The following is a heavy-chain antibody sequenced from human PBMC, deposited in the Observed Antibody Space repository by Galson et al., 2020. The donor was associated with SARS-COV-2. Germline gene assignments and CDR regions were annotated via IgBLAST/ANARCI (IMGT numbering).Heavy chain of an antibody. D-gene: IGHD1-26*01. J-gene: IGHJ6*02. V-gene: IGHV1-46*01. CDR1: GYTFTSYY. Sequence: ASVKVSCKASGYTFTSYYMHWVRQAPGQGLEWMGIINPSGGSTSYAQKFQGRVTMTRDTSTSTVYMELSSLRSEDTAVYYCARDLTRTYSGSYEDYYYGMDVWGQGTTVTVSS. CDR2: INPSGGST. CDR3: ARDLTRTYSGSYEDYYYGMDV.